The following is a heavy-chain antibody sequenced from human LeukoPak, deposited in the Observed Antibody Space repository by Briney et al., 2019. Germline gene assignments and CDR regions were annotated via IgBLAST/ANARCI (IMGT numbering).Heavy chain of an antibody. CDR3: AKTKWAYNWNDALDY. Sequence: GGSLRLSCAASGFTVSSNYMSWVRQAPGKGLEWVSAISGSGGSTYYADSVKGRFTISRDNSKNTLYLQMNSLRAEDTAVYYCAKTKWAYNWNDALDYWGQGTLVTVSS. J-gene: IGHJ4*02. D-gene: IGHD1-1*01. CDR1: GFTVSSNY. CDR2: ISGSGGST. V-gene: IGHV3-23*01.